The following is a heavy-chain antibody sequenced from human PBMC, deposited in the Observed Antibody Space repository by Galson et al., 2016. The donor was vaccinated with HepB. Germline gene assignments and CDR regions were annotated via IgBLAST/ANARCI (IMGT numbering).Heavy chain of an antibody. CDR1: GFTFSXXX. CDR2: XXGNXXXT. D-gene: IGHD1-20*01. J-gene: IGHJ6*03. V-gene: IGHV3-23*01. Sequence: SLRLSCAASGFTFSXXXMNXXXQAXXXGLXXVSXXXGNXXXTXXXDSXXGRFTTSRXNAKNXXFLQXNSLRAEDTAVYYCAKGTYNWNREXMDVWGKXTMXXVSS. CDR3: AKGTYNWNREXMDV.